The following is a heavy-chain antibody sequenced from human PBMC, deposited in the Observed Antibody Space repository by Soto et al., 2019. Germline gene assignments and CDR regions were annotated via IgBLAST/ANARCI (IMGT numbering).Heavy chain of an antibody. CDR1: GGSISSYY. D-gene: IGHD1-20*01. CDR2: IYYSGST. J-gene: IGHJ4*02. CDR3: ARGGNWSPYYFDY. Sequence: QVQLQESGPGLVKPSETLSLTCTVSGGSISSYYWSWIRQPPGKGLEWIGYIYYSGSTNYNPSLKSRVTISVDTSKNQFSLKLSSVTAADTAVYYCARGGNWSPYYFDYWGQGTLVTVSS. V-gene: IGHV4-59*01.